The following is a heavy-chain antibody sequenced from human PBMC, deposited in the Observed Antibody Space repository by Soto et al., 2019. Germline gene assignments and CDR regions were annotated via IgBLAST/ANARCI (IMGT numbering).Heavy chain of an antibody. D-gene: IGHD6-19*01. Sequence: EVQLLESGGGLVQPGGSLRLSCAASGFTFSSYAMSWVRQAPGKGLEWVSAISGTGGSTYYADTVKGRFTISRDNSKSTLYLQMNSLRAEDTTVYYCAKRGSSGWYPTPVGYFQHWGQGTLVTVSS. V-gene: IGHV3-23*01. CDR3: AKRGSSGWYPTPVGYFQH. J-gene: IGHJ1*01. CDR2: ISGTGGST. CDR1: GFTFSSYA.